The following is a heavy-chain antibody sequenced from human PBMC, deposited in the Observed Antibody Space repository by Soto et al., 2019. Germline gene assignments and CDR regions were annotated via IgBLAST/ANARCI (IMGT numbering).Heavy chain of an antibody. CDR2: IYSGGST. Sequence: PGGFLRLSCAASGFTVSSNYISWVRQAPWKGLEWVSVIYSGGSTYYADSVKGRFTISRDNSKKTLYLQMNSLRSEDTAVYYCARGGVIEQHTFDYWGQGTLVAVSS. V-gene: IGHV3-53*01. D-gene: IGHD1-1*01. CDR3: ARGGVIEQHTFDY. J-gene: IGHJ4*02. CDR1: GFTVSSNY.